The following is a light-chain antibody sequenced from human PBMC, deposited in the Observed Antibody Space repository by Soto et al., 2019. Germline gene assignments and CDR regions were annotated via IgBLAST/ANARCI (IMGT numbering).Light chain of an antibody. CDR1: SSDVGGYYG. J-gene: IGLJ1*01. Sequence: QSALTQPASVSGSPGQSITISCTGTSSDVGGYYGVSWFQHHPGKAPKLIIYEVTERPSGVSTRFSGSKSGNTASLTISGLLAEDEADYFCCSCTTTYTYVFGSGTKLTVL. V-gene: IGLV2-23*02. CDR3: CSCTTTYTYV. CDR2: EVT.